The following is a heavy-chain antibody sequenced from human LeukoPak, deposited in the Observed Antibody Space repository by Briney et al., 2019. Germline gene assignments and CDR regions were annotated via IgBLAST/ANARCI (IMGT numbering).Heavy chain of an antibody. V-gene: IGHV4-31*03. Sequence: TLSLTCTVSGGSISSGGYYWSWIRQHPGKGLEWIGYIYYSGSTYYNPSLKSRVTISVDTSKNQFSLKLSSVTAADTAVYYCARVPTVCGGDCYYPPTDAFDIWGQGTMVTVSS. D-gene: IGHD2-21*02. J-gene: IGHJ3*02. CDR1: GGSISSGGYY. CDR3: ARVPTVCGGDCYYPPTDAFDI. CDR2: IYYSGST.